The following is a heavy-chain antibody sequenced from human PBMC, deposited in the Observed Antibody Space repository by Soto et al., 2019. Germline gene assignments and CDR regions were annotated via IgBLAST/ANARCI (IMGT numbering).Heavy chain of an antibody. Sequence: GGSLRLSCAASGFTFSSYSMNWVRQAPGKGLEWVSYISSSSSTIYYEDSVKGRFTISRDNAKNSLYLQMNSLRAEDTAVYYCARHYGDYLDAFDIWGQGTMVTVSS. J-gene: IGHJ3*02. CDR2: ISSSSSTI. V-gene: IGHV3-48*01. CDR3: ARHYGDYLDAFDI. CDR1: GFTFSSYS. D-gene: IGHD4-17*01.